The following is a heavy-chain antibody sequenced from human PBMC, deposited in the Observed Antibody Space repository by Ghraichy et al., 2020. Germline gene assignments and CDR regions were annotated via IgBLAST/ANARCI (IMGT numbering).Heavy chain of an antibody. CDR1: GGSISSYY. J-gene: IGHJ6*03. CDR3: ARADIVVALDYYYMDV. Sequence: SQNLSLTCTVSGGSISSYYWCWIRQPPGKGLEWIGYIYYSGSTNYNPSLKSRVTISVDTSKNQFSLKLSSVTAADTAVYYCARADIVVALDYYYMDVWGKGTTVTVSS. V-gene: IGHV4-59*01. CDR2: IYYSGST. D-gene: IGHD2-2*01.